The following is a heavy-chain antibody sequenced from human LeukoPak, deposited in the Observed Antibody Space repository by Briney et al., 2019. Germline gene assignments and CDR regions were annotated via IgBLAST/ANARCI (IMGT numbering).Heavy chain of an antibody. Sequence: GGSLRLSCAASGFRFSTYGMHWVRQSPGQGLEWVAVIYYDGNQKYYGDSVKGRFTVSRDISESMLYLQMSSLRADDTAVYYCARGGVPTAWGAFDVWGQGTTVIVSS. J-gene: IGHJ3*01. V-gene: IGHV3-33*01. CDR2: IYYDGNQK. CDR3: ARGGVPTAWGAFDV. CDR1: GFRFSTYG. D-gene: IGHD4/OR15-4a*01.